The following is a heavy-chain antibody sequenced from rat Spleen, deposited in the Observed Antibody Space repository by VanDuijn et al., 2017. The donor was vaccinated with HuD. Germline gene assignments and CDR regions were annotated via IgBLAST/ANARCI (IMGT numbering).Heavy chain of an antibody. D-gene: IGHD2-1*01. CDR2: ISWGGTST. CDR1: GFTFDDYG. V-gene: IGHV5-36*01. J-gene: IGHJ2*01. Sequence: EVNLVESGGGLVQPGRSLKLSCAASGFTFDDYGMAWVRQAPKNGLEWVASISWGGTSTYYPDNVKGRFTISRDNAKNALYLQMNNLRSEDTAIYYCTSLDDTLDYWGQGVMVTVSS. CDR3: TSLDDTLDY.